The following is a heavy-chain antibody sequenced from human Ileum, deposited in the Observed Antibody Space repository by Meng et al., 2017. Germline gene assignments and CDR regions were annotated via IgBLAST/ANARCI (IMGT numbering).Heavy chain of an antibody. CDR1: GDSISSRDW. CDR3: VRNEGYSLGD. D-gene: IGHD2-21*01. CDR2: ISQESGRT. V-gene: IGHV4-4*02. Sequence: QVQLQGSGPGLVTPSGTLSLTCAVSGDSISSRDWWSWVRQPPGKGLEWIGEISQESGRTNYNPSLKSRVTISLDKSKNQFSLNLNSVTAADTAVYYCVRNEGYSLGDWGQGTLVTVSS. J-gene: IGHJ4*02.